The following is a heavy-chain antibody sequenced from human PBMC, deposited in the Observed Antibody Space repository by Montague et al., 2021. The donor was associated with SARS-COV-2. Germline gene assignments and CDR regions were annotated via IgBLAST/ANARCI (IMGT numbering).Heavy chain of an antibody. D-gene: IGHD1-26*01. CDR2: INSDGSST. CDR3: ATLTVGATPDAFDI. Sequence: LRLSCAASGLTFSSYWMHWVRQAPGKGLAWVSRINSDGSSTSYADSVKGRFTISRDNAKNTLYLQMNSLRAEDTAVYYCATLTVGATPDAFDIWGQGTMVTVSS. J-gene: IGHJ3*02. CDR1: GLTFSSYW. V-gene: IGHV3-74*01.